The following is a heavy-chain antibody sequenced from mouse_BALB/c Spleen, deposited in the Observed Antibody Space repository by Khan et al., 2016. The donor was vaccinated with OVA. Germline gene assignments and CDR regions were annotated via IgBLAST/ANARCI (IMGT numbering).Heavy chain of an antibody. J-gene: IGHJ3*01. CDR2: ILPGSLSI. Sequence: QVQLQQSGADLMKPGASVKISCKAIGYTFSDYWIEWVKQRPGHGLEWIGDILPGSLSINYNANFKDKATFTADTSSNTAYMQLSSLTSEDSAVYHCARGGYGGFAYWGQGTLVTVSA. CDR3: ARGGYGGFAY. V-gene: IGHV1-9*01. CDR1: GYTFSDYW. D-gene: IGHD2-2*01.